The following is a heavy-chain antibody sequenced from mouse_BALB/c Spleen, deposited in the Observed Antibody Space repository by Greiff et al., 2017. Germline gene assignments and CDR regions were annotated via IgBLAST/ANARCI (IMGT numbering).Heavy chain of an antibody. CDR3: ARDHDYGAMDY. Sequence: VQRVESGPGLVAPSQSLSITCTVSGFSLTSYGVHWVRQPPGKGLEWLGVIWAGGSTNYNSALMSRLSISKDNSKSQVFLKMNSLQTDDTAMYYCARDHDYGAMDYWGQGTSVTVSS. V-gene: IGHV2-9*02. CDR2: IWAGGST. CDR1: GFSLTSYG. J-gene: IGHJ4*01.